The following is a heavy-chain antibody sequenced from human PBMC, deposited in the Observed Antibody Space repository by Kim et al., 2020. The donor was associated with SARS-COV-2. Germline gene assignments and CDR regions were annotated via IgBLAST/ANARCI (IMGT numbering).Heavy chain of an antibody. Sequence: ASVKVSCKASGYTFTGYFIHWVRQAPGQGLEWMGWINPNTGGTDYAQKFQDRVTMTRDSSISTAYMELTRLTSDDTAVYFCARFSRITVGYCNNITCHDSFDIWGQGTMVTVSA. V-gene: IGHV1-2*02. CDR1: GYTFTGYF. D-gene: IGHD2-8*01. CDR2: INPNTGGT. J-gene: IGHJ3*02. CDR3: ARFSRITVGYCNNITCHDSFDI.